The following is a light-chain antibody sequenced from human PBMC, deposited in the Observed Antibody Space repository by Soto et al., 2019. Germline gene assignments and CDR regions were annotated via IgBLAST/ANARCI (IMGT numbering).Light chain of an antibody. J-gene: IGKJ4*01. CDR1: QSVSSY. CDR3: QHRSNWPLT. V-gene: IGKV3-11*01. CDR2: DSS. Sequence: EIVLTQSPATLSLSPGERATLSCRASQSVSSYLACYQQKPGQAPRLLIYDSSNKATGIPARFSGSGSGTDFTLTISSLEPEDFAVYYCQHRSNWPLTFGGWTKVEIK.